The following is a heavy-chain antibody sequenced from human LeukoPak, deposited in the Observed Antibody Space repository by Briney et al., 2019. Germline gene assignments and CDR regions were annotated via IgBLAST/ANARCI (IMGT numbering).Heavy chain of an antibody. CDR1: GYTFTSYY. D-gene: IGHD3-3*01. J-gene: IGHJ4*02. V-gene: IGHV1-46*01. Sequence: GASVKASCKASGYTFTSYYMHWVRQAPGQGLEWMGIINPSGGSTSYAQKFQGRVTMTRDTSTSTVYMELSSLRSEDTAVYYCAISFPHFGYYTGYYFDYWGQGTLVTVSS. CDR2: INPSGGST. CDR3: AISFPHFGYYTGYYFDY.